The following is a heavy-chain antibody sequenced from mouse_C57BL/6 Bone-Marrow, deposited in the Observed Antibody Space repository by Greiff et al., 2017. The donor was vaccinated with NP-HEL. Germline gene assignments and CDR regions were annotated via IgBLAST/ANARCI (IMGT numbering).Heavy chain of an antibody. CDR1: GYTFTSYW. CDR3: TREVDYGSSYGGYFDV. CDR2: IYPGNSDT. Sequence: EVQLQQSGTVLARPGASVKMSCKTSGYTFTSYWMHWVKQRPGQGLEWIGAIYPGNSDTSYNQKFKGKAKLTAVTSASTAYMELSSLTNEDSAVYYCTREVDYGSSYGGYFDVWGTGTTVTVSS. J-gene: IGHJ1*03. V-gene: IGHV1-5*01. D-gene: IGHD1-1*01.